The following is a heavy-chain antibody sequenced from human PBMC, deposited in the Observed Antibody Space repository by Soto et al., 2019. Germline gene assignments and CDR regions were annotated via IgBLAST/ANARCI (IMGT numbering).Heavy chain of an antibody. CDR2: IYYSGST. Sequence: SETLSLTCTVSGGSISSYYWSWIRQPPGKGLEWIGYIYYSGSTNYNPSLKSRVTISVDTSKNQFSLKLSSVTAADTAVYYCGRREYSSSSAWFDPWGQGTLVTVSS. J-gene: IGHJ5*02. D-gene: IGHD6-6*01. CDR1: GGSISSYY. V-gene: IGHV4-59*08. CDR3: GRREYSSSSAWFDP.